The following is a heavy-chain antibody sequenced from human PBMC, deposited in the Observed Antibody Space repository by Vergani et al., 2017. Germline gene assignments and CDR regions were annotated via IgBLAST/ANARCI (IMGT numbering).Heavy chain of an antibody. Sequence: VHLVESGGGLVQPGRSLRLSCAASGFTFDDYAMHWVRQAPGKGLEWVSGISWNSGSIGYADSVKGRFTISRDNAKNSLYLQMNSLRAEDMALYYCAKGGAAGTLFDYWGQGTLVTVSS. V-gene: IGHV3-9*03. CDR3: AKGGAAGTLFDY. CDR1: GFTFDDYA. J-gene: IGHJ4*02. CDR2: ISWNSGSI. D-gene: IGHD6-13*01.